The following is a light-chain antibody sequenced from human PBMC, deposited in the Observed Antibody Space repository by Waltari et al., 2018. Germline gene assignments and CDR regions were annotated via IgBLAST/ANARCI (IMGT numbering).Light chain of an antibody. Sequence: QAVVTQEPSLTVSTGGTVTLTCDSTTGTVTSSHYPYWFQQKPGQAPRTLIYDTTNRQSWTPDRFSGSLLGGKAALTLSGAQPEDEADYYCVLSYGRARVFGGGTKLSVL. CDR2: DTT. V-gene: IGLV7-46*01. J-gene: IGLJ3*02. CDR3: VLSYGRARV. CDR1: TGTVTSSHY.